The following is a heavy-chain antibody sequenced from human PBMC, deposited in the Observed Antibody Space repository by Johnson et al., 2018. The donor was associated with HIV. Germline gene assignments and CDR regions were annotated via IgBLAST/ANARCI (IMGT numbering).Heavy chain of an antibody. CDR2: IKQDGSEK. J-gene: IGHJ3*02. CDR1: AFTFSDAW. CDR3: ARVLRITQAFDI. V-gene: IGHV3-7*01. Sequence: VQLVESGGGLVKPGGSLRLSCAASAFTFSDAWMSWVRQAPGKGLEWVANIKQDGSEKYYVDSVKGRFTISRDNAKNSLYLQMNSLRAEDTAVCYCARVLRITQAFDIWGQGTMVTVSS. D-gene: IGHD3-10*01.